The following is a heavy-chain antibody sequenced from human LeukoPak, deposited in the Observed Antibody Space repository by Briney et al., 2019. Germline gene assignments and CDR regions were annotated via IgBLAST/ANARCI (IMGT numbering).Heavy chain of an antibody. V-gene: IGHV3-30*18. Sequence: GGSLRLSCAASEFTFSNYGMHWVRQAPGKGLEWVAVISYDGSDKYYADSVKGRFTISRDNSKNTLYLQMNSLRAKDTAVYYCAKDIYRSQLWLAAYYFDYWGQGTLVTVSS. CDR1: EFTFSNYG. D-gene: IGHD5-18*01. J-gene: IGHJ4*02. CDR3: AKDIYRSQLWLAAYYFDY. CDR2: ISYDGSDK.